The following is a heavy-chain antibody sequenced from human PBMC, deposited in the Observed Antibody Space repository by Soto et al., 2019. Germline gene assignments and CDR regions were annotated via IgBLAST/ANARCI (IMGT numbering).Heavy chain of an antibody. CDR2: ISAYNGNT. Sequence: ASVKVSCKASGYTFTSYGISWVRQAPGQGLEWMGWISAYNGNTNYAQKLQGRVTMTTDTSTSTAYMELRSLRSDDTAVYYCAREERYYDILTGYYRAYYFDYWGQGTLVTVSS. J-gene: IGHJ4*02. CDR1: GYTFTSYG. CDR3: AREERYYDILTGYYRAYYFDY. D-gene: IGHD3-9*01. V-gene: IGHV1-18*01.